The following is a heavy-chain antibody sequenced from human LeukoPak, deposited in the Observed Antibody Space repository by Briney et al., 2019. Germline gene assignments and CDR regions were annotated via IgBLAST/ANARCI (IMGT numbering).Heavy chain of an antibody. V-gene: IGHV4-34*01. J-gene: IGHJ4*02. D-gene: IGHD6-19*01. CDR2: INHSGST. CDR1: GGSFSGYY. Sequence: PSETLSLTCAVYGGSFSGYYWSWIRQPPGKGLERIGEINHSGSTNYNPSLKSRVTISVDTSKNQFSLKLSSVTAADTAIYYCARAVSGRFDYWGQGTLVTVSS. CDR3: ARAVSGRFDY.